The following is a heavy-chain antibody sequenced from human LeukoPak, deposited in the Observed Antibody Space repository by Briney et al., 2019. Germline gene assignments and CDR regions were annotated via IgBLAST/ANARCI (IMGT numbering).Heavy chain of an antibody. CDR2: IGSTI. Sequence: IGSTIYYAASVKGRFTISRDNAKNSLYLQMNSLRAEDTAVYYCARDSDSSGYYYSYNWFDPWGQGTLVTVSS. V-gene: IGHV3-11*01. J-gene: IGHJ5*02. D-gene: IGHD3-22*01. CDR3: ARDSDSSGYYYSYNWFDP.